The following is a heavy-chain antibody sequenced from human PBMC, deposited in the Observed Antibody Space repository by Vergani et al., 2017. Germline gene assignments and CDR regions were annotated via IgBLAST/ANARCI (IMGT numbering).Heavy chain of an antibody. CDR1: GGSISSYY. CDR3: ARVDGEDGIDV. Sequence: QVQLQESGPGLVKPSETLSLTCTVSGGSISSYYWSWIRQPPGKGLEWIGYIYYSESTNYNPSLKSRVTISVDTSKNQFSLKLSSVTAADTAVYYCARVDGEDGIDVWGQGTTVTVSS. V-gene: IGHV4-59*01. J-gene: IGHJ6*02. CDR2: IYYSEST. D-gene: IGHD2-2*03.